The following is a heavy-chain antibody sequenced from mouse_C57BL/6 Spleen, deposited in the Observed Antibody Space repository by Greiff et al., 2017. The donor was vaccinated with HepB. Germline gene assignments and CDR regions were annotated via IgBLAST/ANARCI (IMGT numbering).Heavy chain of an antibody. J-gene: IGHJ3*01. CDR3: ARGEDDYDGCAY. CDR1: GYTFTSYW. D-gene: IGHD2-4*01. CDR2: IDPSDSET. Sequence: VQLQQPGAELVRPGSSVKLSCKASGYTFTSYWMHWVKQRPIQGLEWIGNIDPSDSETHYNQKFKDKATLTVDKSSSTAYMQLSSLTSEDAAVYYCARGEDDYDGCAYRGQGTLVTVSA. V-gene: IGHV1-52*01.